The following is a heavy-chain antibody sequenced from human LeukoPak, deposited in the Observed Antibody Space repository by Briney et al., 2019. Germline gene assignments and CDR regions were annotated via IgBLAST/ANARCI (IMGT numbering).Heavy chain of an antibody. CDR3: ARARSTSCYAFDI. CDR2: IYYSGST. Sequence: SETLSLTCTVSGGSISSYYWGWIRQPPGKGLEWFGYIYYSGSTNYNPSLKSRVTISVDTPKNQFSLKLSSVTAADTAVYYCARARSTSCYAFDIWGQGTMVTVSS. J-gene: IGHJ3*02. D-gene: IGHD2-2*01. CDR1: GGSISSYY. V-gene: IGHV4-59*01.